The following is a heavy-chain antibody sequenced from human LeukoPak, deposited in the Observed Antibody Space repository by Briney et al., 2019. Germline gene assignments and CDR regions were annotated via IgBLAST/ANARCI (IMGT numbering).Heavy chain of an antibody. CDR2: VDPEDGET. CDR1: GYTFTDYY. V-gene: IGHV1-69-2*01. CDR3: ATLDYPGYCSSTSCYFRY. J-gene: IGHJ4*02. D-gene: IGHD2-2*01. Sequence: ASVKVSCKVSGYTFTDYYMHWVQQAPGKGLEWMGLVDPEDGETIYAEKFQGRVTITADTSTDTAYMELSSLRPEDTAVYYCATLDYPGYCSSTSCYFRYWGQGTLVTVSS.